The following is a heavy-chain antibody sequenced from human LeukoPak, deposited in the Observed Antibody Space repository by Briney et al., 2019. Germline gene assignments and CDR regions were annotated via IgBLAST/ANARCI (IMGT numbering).Heavy chain of an antibody. J-gene: IGHJ4*02. Sequence: GGSLRLSCSASGFTFNRFYLHWVRQAPGKGLEWVSAISGSGGSTYYADSVKGRFTISRDNSKNTLYLQMNSLRAEDTAVYYCAKGESYDFWSGYYHFDYWGQGTLVTVSS. V-gene: IGHV3-23*01. D-gene: IGHD3-3*01. CDR3: AKGESYDFWSGYYHFDY. CDR1: GFTFNRFY. CDR2: ISGSGGST.